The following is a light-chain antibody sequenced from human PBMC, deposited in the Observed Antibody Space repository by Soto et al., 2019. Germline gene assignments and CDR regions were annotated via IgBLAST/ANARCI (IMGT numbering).Light chain of an antibody. CDR1: QSVSSN. V-gene: IGKV3-15*01. CDR2: GAS. J-gene: IGKJ1*01. CDR3: RQYNNWPRT. Sequence: EIVMTQSPATLSVSPGERATLSCRASQSVSSNLVWYQQKPGQAPRLLIYGASTRATGIPSRFSGSGFGTDLTLAISSRQSQYLAVYYCRQYNNWPRTFGQWTKVEIK.